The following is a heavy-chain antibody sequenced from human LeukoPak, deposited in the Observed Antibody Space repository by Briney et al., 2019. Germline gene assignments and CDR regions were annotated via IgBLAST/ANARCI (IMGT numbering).Heavy chain of an antibody. V-gene: IGHV3-30-3*01. D-gene: IGHD2-2*01. Sequence: PGGSLRLSCAASGFTFSSYAMHWVRQAPGKGLEWVAVISYDGSNNYYADSVKGRFTISRDNSKNTLYLQMNSLRAEDTAVYYCARESGGDDIVVVPAASDAFDIWGQGTMVTVSS. J-gene: IGHJ3*02. CDR1: GFTFSSYA. CDR3: ARESGGDDIVVVPAASDAFDI. CDR2: ISYDGSNN.